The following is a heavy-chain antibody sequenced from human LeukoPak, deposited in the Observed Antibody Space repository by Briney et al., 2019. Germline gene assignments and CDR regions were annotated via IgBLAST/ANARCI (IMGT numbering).Heavy chain of an antibody. Sequence: GGSLRLSCAASGFTFSSYWMHWVRQAPGKGLEWVSGISWNSGSIGYAGSVKGRFTISRDNAKNSLYLQMNSLRAEDMALYYCAKDFLPFGRGAFDIWGQGTMVTVSS. CDR2: ISWNSGSI. CDR1: GFTFSSYW. D-gene: IGHD2/OR15-2a*01. V-gene: IGHV3-9*03. J-gene: IGHJ3*02. CDR3: AKDFLPFGRGAFDI.